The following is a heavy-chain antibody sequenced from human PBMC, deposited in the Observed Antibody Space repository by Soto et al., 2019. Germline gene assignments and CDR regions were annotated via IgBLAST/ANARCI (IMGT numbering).Heavy chain of an antibody. J-gene: IGHJ5*02. CDR2: ITPIFGTV. CDR1: GGTFSSYS. Sequence: ASVKVSCKASGGTFSSYSFSWVRQAPGQGLEWMGGITPIFGTVHYAQNFRGRVTITADKSTSIVHMELSSLRSEDTAVFYCARGGDTREGRGVFFSWGQGTLVTVSS. CDR3: ARGGDTREGRGVFFS. D-gene: IGHD3-16*01. V-gene: IGHV1-69*06.